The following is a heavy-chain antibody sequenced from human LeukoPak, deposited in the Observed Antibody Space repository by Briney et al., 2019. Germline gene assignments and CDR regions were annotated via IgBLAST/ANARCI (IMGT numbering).Heavy chain of an antibody. J-gene: IGHJ3*02. CDR2: ISGSGGST. D-gene: IGHD3-22*01. CDR3: AKGFYYDSDAFDM. V-gene: IGHV3-23*01. Sequence: GGSLRLSCAASRVTFINYAMSWVRQAPGKGLDWVSAISGSGGSTFYADSVKGRFTISRDNSKNTLYLQMNSLRAEDTAVNYCAKGFYYDSDAFDMWGQGTMVTVSS. CDR1: RVTFINYA.